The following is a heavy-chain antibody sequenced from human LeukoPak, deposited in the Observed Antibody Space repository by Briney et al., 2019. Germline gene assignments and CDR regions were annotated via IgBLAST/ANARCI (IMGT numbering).Heavy chain of an antibody. D-gene: IGHD2-21*01. CDR2: INTNGGGT. J-gene: IGHJ4*02. CDR1: GYTFTGYY. Sequence: GSVKLSCEASGYTFTGYYMHWVRQAPGQGLEWMGWINTNGGGTNYAQTFKGRVTMTRNTSISTAYMALSRLRSDDTAVYYCARYRGPSGYFDYWGQGTLVTVSS. CDR3: ARYRGPSGYFDY. V-gene: IGHV1-2*02.